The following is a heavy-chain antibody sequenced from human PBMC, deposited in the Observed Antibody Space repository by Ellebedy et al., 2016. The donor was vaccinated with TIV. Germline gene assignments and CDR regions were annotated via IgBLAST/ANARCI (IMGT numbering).Heavy chain of an antibody. CDR1: GGSMSSNY. Sequence: MPSETLSLTCSVSGGSMSSNYWSWIRQPPGKGLEWIGYVYYSGSTNYNPSLGRRVTISVDTSKNQFSLNVSSVTAADTAVYYWARGSGRPDYWGQGTLVTVSS. CDR2: VYYSGST. J-gene: IGHJ4*02. CDR3: ARGSGRPDY. D-gene: IGHD3-10*01. V-gene: IGHV4-59*01.